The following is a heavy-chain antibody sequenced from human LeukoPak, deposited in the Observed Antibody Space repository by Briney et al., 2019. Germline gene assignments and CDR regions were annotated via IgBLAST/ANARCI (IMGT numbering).Heavy chain of an antibody. CDR3: AREGYCSGGSCHTLNWFDP. CDR2: IYYSGST. J-gene: IGHJ5*02. D-gene: IGHD2-15*01. CDR1: GGSISRSSYY. V-gene: IGHV4-39*07. Sequence: MASETLSLTCTVSGGSISRSSYYWGWIRQPPGKGLEWIGSIYYSGSTYYNPSLKSRVTISVDTSKNQFSLKLSSVTAADTAVYYCAREGYCSGGSCHTLNWFDPWGQGTLVTVSS.